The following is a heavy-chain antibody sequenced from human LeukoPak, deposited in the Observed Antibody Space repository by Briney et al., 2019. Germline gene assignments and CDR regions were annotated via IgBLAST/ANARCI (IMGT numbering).Heavy chain of an antibody. CDR2: IYYSGST. CDR1: GGSISSYY. V-gene: IGHV4-59*08. J-gene: IGHJ4*02. Sequence: SETLSLTCSVSGGSISSYYWSWIRQPPGKGLEWTGYIYYSGSTNYNPSLKSRVTISVDTSKNQFSLKLSSVTAADTAVYYCARHDPYSSSAPPFDYWGQGTLVTVSS. CDR3: ARHDPYSSSAPPFDY. D-gene: IGHD6-6*01.